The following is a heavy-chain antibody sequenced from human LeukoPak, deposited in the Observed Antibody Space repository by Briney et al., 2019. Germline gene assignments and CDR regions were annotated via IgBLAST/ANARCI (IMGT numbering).Heavy chain of an antibody. CDR3: ARDSTLDAFDI. D-gene: IGHD3-3*02. CDR1: GGTFSSYA. J-gene: IGHJ3*02. Sequence: ASVKVSCKASGGTFSSYAISWVRQAPGQGLEWMGWINPNSGGTNYAQKFQGRVTMTRDTSISTAYMELSRLRSDDTAVYYCARDSTLDAFDIWGQGTMVTVSS. CDR2: INPNSGGT. V-gene: IGHV1-2*02.